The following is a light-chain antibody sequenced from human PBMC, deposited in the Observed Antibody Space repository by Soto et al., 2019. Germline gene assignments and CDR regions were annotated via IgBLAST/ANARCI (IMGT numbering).Light chain of an antibody. V-gene: IGLV1-40*01. CDR3: QSYDSSLGGVV. Sequence: QLVLTQPPSVSGAPGERVAISCTGSSSNVGAGYDVHWYQQLPGTAPKLLIYNNNNRPSGVPDRFPGSRSGTSASLAITGLQADDEADYHCQSYDSSLGGVVFGGGTKLTVL. J-gene: IGLJ3*02. CDR1: SSNVGAGYD. CDR2: NNN.